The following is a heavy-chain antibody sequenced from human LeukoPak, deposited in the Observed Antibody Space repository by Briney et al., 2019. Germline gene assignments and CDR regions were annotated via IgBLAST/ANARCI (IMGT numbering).Heavy chain of an antibody. CDR2: IIPIFGTA. CDR1: GGTFISYA. J-gene: IGHJ6*02. Sequence: ASVKVSCKASGGTFISYAISWVRQAPGQGLEWMGGIIPIFGTANYAQKFQGRVTITADESTSTAYMELSSLGSEDTAVYYCARHYCGGDCYSYYYYGMDVWGQGTTVTVSS. V-gene: IGHV1-69*13. D-gene: IGHD2-21*02. CDR3: ARHYCGGDCYSYYYYGMDV.